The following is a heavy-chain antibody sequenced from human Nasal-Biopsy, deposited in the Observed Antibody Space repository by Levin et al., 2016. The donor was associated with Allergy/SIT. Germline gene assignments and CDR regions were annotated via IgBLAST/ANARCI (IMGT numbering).Heavy chain of an antibody. Sequence: SETLSLTCAVYTGSFSGVWWTWIRQPPGKGLEWIGSIYYSGTTYHNPSLKSRATLSVDTSKNHFSLKLNSVTAADTAVYYCARHVMVFGVGPGHFDYWGLGTLVTVSS. J-gene: IGHJ4*02. D-gene: IGHD1-26*01. CDR2: IYYSGTT. CDR1: TGSFSGVW. V-gene: IGHV4-34*04. CDR3: ARHVMVFGVGPGHFDY.